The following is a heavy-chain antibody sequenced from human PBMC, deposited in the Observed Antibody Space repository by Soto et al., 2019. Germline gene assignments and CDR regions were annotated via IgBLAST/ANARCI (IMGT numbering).Heavy chain of an antibody. CDR3: ARVPSSSGRAHFDY. CDR1: GFTFSSYA. J-gene: IGHJ4*02. V-gene: IGHV3-30-3*01. CDR2: ISYDGSNK. Sequence: QVQLVESGGGVVQPGRSLRLSCAASGFTFSSYAMHWVRQAPGKGLGWVAVISYDGSNKYYADSVKGRCTISRDNSKNTLYLQMNSLRAEDTAVYYCARVPSSSGRAHFDYWGQGTLVTVSS. D-gene: IGHD2-15*01.